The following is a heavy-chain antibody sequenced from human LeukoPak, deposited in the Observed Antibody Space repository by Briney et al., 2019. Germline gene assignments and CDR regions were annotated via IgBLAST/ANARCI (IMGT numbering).Heavy chain of an antibody. CDR2: ISNGGSSGST. J-gene: IGHJ4*02. CDR3: ARFSGGTSRVDY. Sequence: SETLSLTCTVSGDSISAFYWSWVRQSPGKRPEWIGYISNGGSSGSTNYNPSLKSRVSISADTSKNQFSLRLTSVTAADTAVYYCARFSGGTSRVDYWGQGTLVTVSS. V-gene: IGHV4-59*01. CDR1: GDSISAFY.